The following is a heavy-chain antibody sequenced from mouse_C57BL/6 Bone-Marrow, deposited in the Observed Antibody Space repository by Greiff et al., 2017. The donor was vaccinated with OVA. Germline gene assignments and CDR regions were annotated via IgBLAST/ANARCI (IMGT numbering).Heavy chain of an antibody. CDR3: ARENYGFP. D-gene: IGHD1-1*01. J-gene: IGHJ3*01. Sequence: EVQVVESGPGLVKPSQSLSLTCSVTGYSITSGYYWNWIRQFPGNKLEWMGYISYDGSNNYNPSLKNRISITRDTSKNQFFLKLNSVTTEDTATYYCARENYGFPWGQGTLVTVSA. V-gene: IGHV3-6*01. CDR2: ISYDGSN. CDR1: GYSITSGYY.